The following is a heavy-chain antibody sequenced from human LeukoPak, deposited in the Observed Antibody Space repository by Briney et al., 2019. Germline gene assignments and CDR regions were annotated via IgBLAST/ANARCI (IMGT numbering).Heavy chain of an antibody. V-gene: IGHV1-2*02. Sequence: ASVRVSYKASRYTFTGYYMHWARQAPGQGLVWMGWIHPNSGGTNYAQKVQGRVTMTTDTSTSTAYMELRSLRSDDTAVYYCASGYYYDSSGGDAFDIWGQGTMVTVSS. J-gene: IGHJ3*02. CDR1: RYTFTGYY. D-gene: IGHD3-22*01. CDR2: IHPNSGGT. CDR3: ASGYYYDSSGGDAFDI.